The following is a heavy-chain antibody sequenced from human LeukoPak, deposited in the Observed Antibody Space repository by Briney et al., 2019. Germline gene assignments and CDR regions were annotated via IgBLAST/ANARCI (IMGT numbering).Heavy chain of an antibody. CDR2: ISSSGSTI. Sequence: GGSLRLSCAASGFTFSSYEMNWVRQAPGKGLEWVSYISSSGSTIYYADSVKGRFTISRDNAKNSLYLQMNSLRAEDTAVYYCARDVGGYSYEKNYYYYYMDVWGKGTTVTISS. J-gene: IGHJ6*03. D-gene: IGHD5-18*01. CDR1: GFTFSSYE. CDR3: ARDVGGYSYEKNYYYYYMDV. V-gene: IGHV3-48*03.